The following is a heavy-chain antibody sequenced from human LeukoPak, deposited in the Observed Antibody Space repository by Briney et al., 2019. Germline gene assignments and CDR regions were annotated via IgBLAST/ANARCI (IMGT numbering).Heavy chain of an antibody. CDR2: INCNSGGT. Sequence: ASVKVSCKASGYTFTGYYMHWVRQAPGQGLEWMGWINCNSGGTNYAQKFQGKVTMTRDTSISTAYMELSRLRSDDTAVYYCASGKYCTNGVCYTGSAFDIWGQGTMVTVSS. V-gene: IGHV1-2*02. CDR3: ASGKYCTNGVCYTGSAFDI. J-gene: IGHJ3*02. CDR1: GYTFTGYY. D-gene: IGHD2-8*01.